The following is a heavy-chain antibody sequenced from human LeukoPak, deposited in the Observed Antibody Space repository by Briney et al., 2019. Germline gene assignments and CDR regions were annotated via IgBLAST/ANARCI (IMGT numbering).Heavy chain of an antibody. D-gene: IGHD3-10*01. CDR2: INPNSGGT. V-gene: IGHV1-2*02. J-gene: IGHJ6*03. CDR1: GYTFTGYY. Sequence: ASVKVSCKASGYTFTGYYMHWVRQAPGQGLEWMGWINPNSGGTNYAQKFQGRVTMTRDTSISTAYMELSRLRSDDTTVYYCARDGYYGSGSNYMDVWGKGTTVTVSS. CDR3: ARDGYYGSGSNYMDV.